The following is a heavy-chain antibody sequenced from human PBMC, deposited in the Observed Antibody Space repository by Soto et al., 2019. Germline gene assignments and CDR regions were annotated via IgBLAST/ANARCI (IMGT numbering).Heavy chain of an antibody. CDR1: GFTFTSSA. Sequence: QMQLVQSGPEVKKPGTSVKVSCKASGFTFTSSAVQWVRQARGQRLEWIGWIVVGSGNTNYAQKFQERVTITRDMSTSTAYMELSSLRSEDTAVYYCAADPGVGSYDSSGYYYEYDYWGQGTLVTVSS. J-gene: IGHJ4*02. V-gene: IGHV1-58*01. D-gene: IGHD3-22*01. CDR2: IVVGSGNT. CDR3: AADPGVGSYDSSGYYYEYDY.